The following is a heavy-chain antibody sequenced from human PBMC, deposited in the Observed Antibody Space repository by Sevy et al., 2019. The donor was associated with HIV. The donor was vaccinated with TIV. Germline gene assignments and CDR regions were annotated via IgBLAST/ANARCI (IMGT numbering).Heavy chain of an antibody. CDR2: IYYNDHI. J-gene: IGHJ4*02. CDR3: AGENAWGRGYS. D-gene: IGHD1-26*01. CDR1: GGSITSLY. V-gene: IGHV4-59*08. Sequence: SETLSLTCTVSGGSITSLYWNWIRQPPGKGLEWIANIYYNDHINYNPSLKSRVTLSLDTSKNQFYLRLSSVTAADTAMYYCAGENAWGRGYSWGQGTLVTVSS.